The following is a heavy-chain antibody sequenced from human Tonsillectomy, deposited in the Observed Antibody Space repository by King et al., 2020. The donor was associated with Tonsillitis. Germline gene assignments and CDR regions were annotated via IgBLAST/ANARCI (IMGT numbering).Heavy chain of an antibody. Sequence: QLVQSGAEVKKPGASVKVSCKASGYTFTYYDINWVRQATGQGFEWMGWMSPNSGDTGYAQEFQGRVTMTRDTSTSTAYMELSSLTSEDTAVYFCARGFRAGVDYWGQGPLLPVSS. J-gene: IGHJ4*02. V-gene: IGHV1-8*01. CDR1: GYTFTYYD. D-gene: IGHD3-10*01. CDR3: ARGFRAGVDY. CDR2: MSPNSGDT.